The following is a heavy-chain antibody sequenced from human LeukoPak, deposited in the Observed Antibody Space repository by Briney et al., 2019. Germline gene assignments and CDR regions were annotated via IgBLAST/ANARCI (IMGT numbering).Heavy chain of an antibody. J-gene: IGHJ5*02. CDR1: GGTFNNSA. CDR3: ASDVHGDYGSGWFDP. V-gene: IGHV1-69*05. CDR2: IMPLFGTA. Sequence: SVKVSCKTSGGTFNNSAISWVRQAPGQGLEWLGGIMPLFGTAGYAQKFQGRVTITKDESTRTVYLELTSLTSDDTAVYYWASDVHGDYGSGWFDPWGQGSLVSVSS. D-gene: IGHD4-17*01.